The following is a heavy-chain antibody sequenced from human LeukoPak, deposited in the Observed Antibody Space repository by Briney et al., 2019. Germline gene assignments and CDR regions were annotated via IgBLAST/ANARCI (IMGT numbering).Heavy chain of an antibody. CDR3: ARVTPVHAFDI. D-gene: IGHD5-18*01. CDR1: GGPISSYY. CDR2: IYYSGST. J-gene: IGHJ3*02. Sequence: SETLSLTCTAYGGPISSYYWSWIRQPPGKGLEWIGYIYYSGSTYYNPSLKSRVTISVDTSKNQFSLKLSSVTAADTAVYYCARVTPVHAFDIWGQGTMVTVSS. V-gene: IGHV4-59*08.